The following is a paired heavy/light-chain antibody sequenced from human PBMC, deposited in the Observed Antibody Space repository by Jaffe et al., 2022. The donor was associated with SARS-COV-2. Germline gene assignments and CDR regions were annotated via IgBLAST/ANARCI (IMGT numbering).Heavy chain of an antibody. D-gene: IGHD5-18*01. Sequence: QVQLVDSGGGVVQPGRSLRLSCAASGFTFSSYGMHWVRQAPGKGLEWVAVISYDGSHKYYADSMKGRFTISRDNSKNTLYLQMNSLRAEDTAVYYCAKAWGGGYGYGSFDYWGQGTLVTVSS. V-gene: IGHV3-30*18. CDR2: ISYDGSHK. CDR1: GFTFSSYG. CDR3: AKAWGGGYGYGSFDY. J-gene: IGHJ4*02.
Light chain of an antibody. Sequence: DIQMTQSPSSLSASVGDGVTITCRASQSISNSLNWYQQKPGKSPDLLIYGASSLQSGVPSRFSGSGSGTDFTLTISSLQPEDFATYYCQQSHSVSYTFGQGTKLEIK. CDR2: GAS. CDR1: QSISNS. J-gene: IGKJ2*01. V-gene: IGKV1-39*01. CDR3: QQSHSVSYT.